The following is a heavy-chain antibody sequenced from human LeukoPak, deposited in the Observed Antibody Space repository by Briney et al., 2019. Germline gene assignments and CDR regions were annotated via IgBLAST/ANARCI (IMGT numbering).Heavy chain of an antibody. CDR3: SPGTHHKAPDVEF. Sequence: ASVKVSCKVSGDSLSELAMHWLRQAPGKGLEWRGGFEPEHGDTIYAQKFEGRVTMTADASRDTSYLVQRSLRSVDKAVYYCSPGTHHKAPDVEFWGQGTLVTVSS. J-gene: IGHJ4*02. CDR1: GDSLSELA. V-gene: IGHV1-24*01. CDR2: FEPEHGDT.